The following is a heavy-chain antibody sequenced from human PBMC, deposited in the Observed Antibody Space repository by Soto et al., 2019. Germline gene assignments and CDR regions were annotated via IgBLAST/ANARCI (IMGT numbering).Heavy chain of an antibody. Sequence: GASVKVSCKASGGTFSSYTISWVRQAPGQGLEWMGRIIPILGIANYAQKSQGRVTITADKSTSTAYMELSSLRSEDTAVYYCARASCSGGSCYSAGPDYWGQGTLVTFSS. CDR2: IIPILGIA. V-gene: IGHV1-69*02. D-gene: IGHD2-15*01. J-gene: IGHJ4*02. CDR1: GGTFSSYT. CDR3: ARASCSGGSCYSAGPDY.